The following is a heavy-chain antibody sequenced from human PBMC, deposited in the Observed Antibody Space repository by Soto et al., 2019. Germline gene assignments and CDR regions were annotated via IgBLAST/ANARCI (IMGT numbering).Heavy chain of an antibody. Sequence: GVSLRLSCAASGFTFSSYGMHWVRQAPGKGLEWVAVISYDGSNKYYADSVKGRFTISRDNSKNTLYLQMNSLRAEDTAVYYCAKIRAMMLTDYYYYGMDVWGQGTTVTVSS. V-gene: IGHV3-30*18. J-gene: IGHJ6*02. CDR3: AKIRAMMLTDYYYYGMDV. D-gene: IGHD3-16*01. CDR2: ISYDGSNK. CDR1: GFTFSSYG.